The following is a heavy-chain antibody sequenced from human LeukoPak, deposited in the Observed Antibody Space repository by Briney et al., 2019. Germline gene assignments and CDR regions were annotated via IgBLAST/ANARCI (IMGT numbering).Heavy chain of an antibody. CDR1: GGSINIYY. D-gene: IGHD2-21*02. V-gene: IGHV4-4*07. CDR3: ARRKGDRDRFPYYYYMDV. Sequence: SETLSLTCTVSGGSINIYYWSWIRQPAGKGLEIGRIYTSGSTNYNPSLKTRVTMSVDTSKNQFSLKLSSVTAADTAIYYCARRKGDRDRFPYYYYMDVWGKGTTVTISS. CDR2: IYTSGST. J-gene: IGHJ6*03.